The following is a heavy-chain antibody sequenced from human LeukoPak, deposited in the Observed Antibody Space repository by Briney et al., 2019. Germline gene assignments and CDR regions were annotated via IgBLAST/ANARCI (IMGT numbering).Heavy chain of an antibody. CDR2: IYYSGST. CDR1: GGSIRSSTDY. Sequence: PSETLSLTCTVSGGSIRSSTDYWGWIRQPPGKELEWIGSIYYSGSTYYNPSLKSRVTISVDTSKNQFSVKLSSVTAADTAVYYCARAGALLWFGELSLSAFDIWGQGTMVTVSS. V-gene: IGHV4-39*07. D-gene: IGHD3-10*01. J-gene: IGHJ3*02. CDR3: ARAGALLWFGELSLSAFDI.